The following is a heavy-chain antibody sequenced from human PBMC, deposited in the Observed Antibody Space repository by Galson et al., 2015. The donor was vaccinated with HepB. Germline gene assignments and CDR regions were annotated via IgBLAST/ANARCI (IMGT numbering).Heavy chain of an antibody. J-gene: IGHJ2*01. D-gene: IGHD5-18*01. V-gene: IGHV3-48*04. CDR2: ISSSSSTI. Sequence: LRLSCAASGFTFSSYSMNWVRQAPGKGLEWVSYISSSSSTIYYADSVKGRFTISRDNAKNSLYLQMNSLRAEDTAVYYCARGNTAIPNWYFDLWGRGTLVTVSS. CDR3: ARGNTAIPNWYFDL. CDR1: GFTFSSYS.